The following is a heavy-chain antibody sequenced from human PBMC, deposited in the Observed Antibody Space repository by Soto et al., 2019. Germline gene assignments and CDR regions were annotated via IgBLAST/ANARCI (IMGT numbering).Heavy chain of an antibody. Sequence: QVQLVESGEGVVQPGRSLRLSCAASGFTFSSYGMHWVRQAPGKGLEWVAVIWYDGSNKYYADSVKGRFTISRDNSKNTLYLQMNSLRAEDTAVYYCAREGSTVTYYYYYMDVRGKGTTVTVSS. CDR2: IWYDGSNK. D-gene: IGHD4-17*01. CDR1: GFTFSSYG. CDR3: AREGSTVTYYYYYMDV. V-gene: IGHV3-33*01. J-gene: IGHJ6*03.